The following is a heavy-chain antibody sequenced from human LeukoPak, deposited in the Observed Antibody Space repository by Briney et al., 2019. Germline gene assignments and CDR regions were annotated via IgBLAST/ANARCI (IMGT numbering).Heavy chain of an antibody. J-gene: IGHJ4*02. CDR3: ARGSAWYFVY. CDR1: GDSVSSGSSY. Sequence: KPSETMSLTCTVSGDSVSSGSSYWNWIRQPPGRGLEWIGYIYYSGRTSYNPSLKSRVTISTDASKNQFSLKLSSVTAADTAVYYCARGSAWYFVYWGPGTRVTVSS. CDR2: IYYSGRT. D-gene: IGHD6-19*01. V-gene: IGHV4-61*01.